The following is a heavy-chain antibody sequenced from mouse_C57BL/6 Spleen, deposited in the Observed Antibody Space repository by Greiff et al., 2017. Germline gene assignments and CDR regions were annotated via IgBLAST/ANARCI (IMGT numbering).Heavy chain of an antibody. V-gene: IGHV1-5*01. Sequence: EVKLVESGTVLARPGASVKMSCKTSGYTFTSYWMHWVKQRPGQGLEWIGAIYPGNSDTSYNQKFKGKAKLTAGTSAFTAYMELICLSNEDSAVYYCTSSCYRYYGSSHWYFDCWGTGTTVTVSS. CDR3: TSSCYRYYGSSHWYFDC. CDR2: IYPGNSDT. D-gene: IGHD1-1*01. J-gene: IGHJ1*03. CDR1: GYTFTSYW.